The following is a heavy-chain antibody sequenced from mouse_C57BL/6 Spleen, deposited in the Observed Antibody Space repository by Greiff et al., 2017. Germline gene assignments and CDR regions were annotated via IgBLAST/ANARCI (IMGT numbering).Heavy chain of an antibody. J-gene: IGHJ2*01. CDR3: AREEKEYYFDY. V-gene: IGHV5-4*01. Sequence: EVHLVESGGGLVKPGGSLKLSCAASGFTFSSYAMSWVRQTPEKRLEWVATISDGGSYTYYPDNVKGRFTISRDNAKNNLYLQMSHLKSEDTAMYYCAREEKEYYFDYWGQGTTLTVSS. CDR2: ISDGGSYT. CDR1: GFTFSSYA.